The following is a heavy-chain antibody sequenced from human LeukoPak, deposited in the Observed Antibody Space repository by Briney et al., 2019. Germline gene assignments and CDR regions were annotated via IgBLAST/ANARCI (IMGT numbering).Heavy chain of an antibody. CDR1: GFTFSSYA. CDR2: ISYDGSNK. J-gene: IGHJ5*02. D-gene: IGHD4-17*01. Sequence: GGSLRLSCAASGFTFSSYAMHWVRQAPGKGLEWVAVISYDGSNKYYADSVKGRFTISRDNYKNTLYLQMNSLRAEDTAVYYCARAYGDYVWWFDPWGQGTLVTVSS. CDR3: ARAYGDYVWWFDP. V-gene: IGHV3-30-3*01.